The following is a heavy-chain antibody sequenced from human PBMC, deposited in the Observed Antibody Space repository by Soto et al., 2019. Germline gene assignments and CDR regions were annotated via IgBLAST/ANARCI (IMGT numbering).Heavy chain of an antibody. V-gene: IGHV3-53*01. CDR1: GFSVTNDY. J-gene: IGHJ6*02. D-gene: IGHD4-17*01. CDR2: IYSDETT. Sequence: GGSLRLSCAVSGFSVTNDYMSWVRRAPGKGLEWVAVIYSDETTYYADSVAGRFTISRDKANNTVFPQMSNLRVEDTAIYYCARDQFRVTTYPYYHYGMDVWGQGTTVTVSS. CDR3: ARDQFRVTTYPYYHYGMDV.